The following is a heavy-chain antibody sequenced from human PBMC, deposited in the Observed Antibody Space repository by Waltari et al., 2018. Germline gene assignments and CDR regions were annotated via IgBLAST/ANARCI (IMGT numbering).Heavy chain of an antibody. CDR3: ARGGLYGQQLLESAFEI. V-gene: IGHV1-69*05. D-gene: IGHD6-13*01. Sequence: QVQLVQSGAEVKKPGSSVKVSCKASGGSFSTYAITWVRQAPGHGLEWMGVIIPMFETANYAQKFQERVTITTDGSMTTAYMELSSLTSEDTAVYYCARGGLYGQQLLESAFEIWGQGTKVTVAS. CDR2: IIPMFETA. J-gene: IGHJ3*02. CDR1: GGSFSTYA.